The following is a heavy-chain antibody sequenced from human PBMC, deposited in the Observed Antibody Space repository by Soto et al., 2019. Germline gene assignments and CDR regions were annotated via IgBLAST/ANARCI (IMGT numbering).Heavy chain of an antibody. D-gene: IGHD3-22*01. J-gene: IGHJ4*02. CDR3: AREDSIIIPAVSDF. V-gene: IGHV3-21*01. CDR2: ISASSSYI. Sequence: GPLRLSCAASGFSFSDYSMNWVRQAPGKGLEWVASISASSSYIYYADSVKGRFTISRDNAKNSVSLQMNTLRVEDTAVYYCAREDSIIIPAVSDFWGLGTLVTVSS. CDR1: GFSFSDYS.